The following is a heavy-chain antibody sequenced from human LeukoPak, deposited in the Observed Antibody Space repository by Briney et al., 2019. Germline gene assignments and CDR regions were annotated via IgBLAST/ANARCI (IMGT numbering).Heavy chain of an antibody. Sequence: GGSLRLSCAASGFTVSSNYMSWVRQAPGKGLEWVSVIYSGGSTYYADSVKGRFTISRHNSKNTLYLQMNSLRAEDTAVYYCAKDKWSGSGSYQYDYWGQGTLVTVSS. J-gene: IGHJ4*02. CDR2: IYSGGST. CDR3: AKDKWSGSGSYQYDY. CDR1: GFTVSSNY. D-gene: IGHD3-10*01. V-gene: IGHV3-53*04.